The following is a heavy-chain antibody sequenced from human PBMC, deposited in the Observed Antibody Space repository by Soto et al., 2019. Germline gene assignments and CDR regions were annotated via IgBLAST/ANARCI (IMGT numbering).Heavy chain of an antibody. V-gene: IGHV3-33*01. Sequence: QVQLVESGGGVVQPGRSLRLSCEASGFTFSSYGMHWVRQAPGKGLEWVAVIWYDGSNKYYADSVKGRFTISRDNSKNTLYLQMNSLRAEDTAVYYCARYCWNDCLFDYWGQGTLVTVSS. CDR3: ARYCWNDCLFDY. CDR2: IWYDGSNK. D-gene: IGHD1-1*01. J-gene: IGHJ4*02. CDR1: GFTFSSYG.